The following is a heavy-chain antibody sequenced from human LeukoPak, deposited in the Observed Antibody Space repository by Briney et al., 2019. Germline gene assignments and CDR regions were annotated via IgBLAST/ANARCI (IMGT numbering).Heavy chain of an antibody. CDR1: GFTFDDYA. CDR2: INWNGGST. D-gene: IGHD3-3*01. CDR3: ARHLGYDFWSGDYY. J-gene: IGHJ4*02. Sequence: GGSLRLSCAASGFTFDDYAMSWVRQAPGKGLEWVSGINWNGGSTAYADSVKGRFTISRDNAKNSLYLQMNSLRAEDTALYYCARHLGYDFWSGDYYWGQGALVTVSS. V-gene: IGHV3-20*04.